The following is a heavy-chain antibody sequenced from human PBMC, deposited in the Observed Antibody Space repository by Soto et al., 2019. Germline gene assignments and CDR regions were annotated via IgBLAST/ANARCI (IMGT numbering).Heavy chain of an antibody. J-gene: IGHJ6*02. D-gene: IGHD5-12*01. V-gene: IGHV3-23*01. CDR2: ISGSGGST. Sequence: PAGSLRIACAASVFTFNNHAMSWVRKATGKGLQWVSGISGSGGSTYYADSVKGRFTSPRDNSKNTLYLQMNSLRAEDTAVYYCAKDPPVVATISDGMDVWGQGTTVTVSS. CDR3: AKDPPVVATISDGMDV. CDR1: VFTFNNHA.